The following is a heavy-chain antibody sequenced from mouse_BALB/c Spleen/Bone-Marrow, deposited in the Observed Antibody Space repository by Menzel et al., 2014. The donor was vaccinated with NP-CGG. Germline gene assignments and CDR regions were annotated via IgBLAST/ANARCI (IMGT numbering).Heavy chain of an antibody. Sequence: VQLVESGAELAKPGASVTMSCQASGYTFTSYWMHWVKQRPGQGLEWIGYINPSTGYTEYNQKFKDKATLTADKSTSTAYMQLSSLTSEDSAVYYCARNIPTVDYAMGYWGQGTSVTVSS. CDR3: ARNIPTVDYAMGY. J-gene: IGHJ4*01. D-gene: IGHD1-1*01. CDR2: INPSTGYT. V-gene: IGHV1-7*01. CDR1: GYTFTSYW.